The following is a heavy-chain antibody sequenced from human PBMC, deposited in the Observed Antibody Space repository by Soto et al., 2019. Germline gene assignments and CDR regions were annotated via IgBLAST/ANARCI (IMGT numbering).Heavy chain of an antibody. D-gene: IGHD2-21*01. CDR2: ISYNETNE. CDR3: AKDLRTTISDYGMDV. Sequence: LRLSCVASGFTFGSHGMHWVRQAPGKGLEWVAVISYNETNEYYVDSVKGRFTISRDNPKSTLCLQMNRLRPEDTAVYKCAKDLRTTISDYGMDVWGQGTTVTVSS. V-gene: IGHV3-30*18. J-gene: IGHJ6*02. CDR1: GFTFGSHG.